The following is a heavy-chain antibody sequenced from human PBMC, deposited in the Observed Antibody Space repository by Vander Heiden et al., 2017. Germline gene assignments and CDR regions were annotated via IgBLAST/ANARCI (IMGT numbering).Heavy chain of an antibody. D-gene: IGHD3-9*01. J-gene: IGHJ6*02. CDR3: ASAPGDYDILTGYYFYYYGMDV. CDR1: GFTFSSYA. Sequence: EVQLLESGGGLVQPGGSLRLSCAASGFTFSSYAMSWVRQAPGKGLEWVSAISGSGGSTYYADSVKGRFTISRDNSKNTLYLQMNSLRAEDTAVYYCASAPGDYDILTGYYFYYYGMDVWGQGTTVTVSS. CDR2: ISGSGGST. V-gene: IGHV3-23*01.